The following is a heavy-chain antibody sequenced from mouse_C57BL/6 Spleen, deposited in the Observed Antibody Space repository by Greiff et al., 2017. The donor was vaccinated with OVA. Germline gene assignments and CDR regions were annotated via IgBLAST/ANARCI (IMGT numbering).Heavy chain of an antibody. Sequence: QVQLQQPGAELVRPGSSVKLSCKASGYTFTSYWMHWVKQRPIQGLEWIGNIDPSDSETHYNQKFKDKATLTVDKSSSTAYMQLSSLTSEDSAVYYCARSWDYDDAMDYWGQGTSVTVSS. CDR3: ARSWDYDDAMDY. CDR2: IDPSDSET. D-gene: IGHD2-4*01. CDR1: GYTFTSYW. J-gene: IGHJ4*01. V-gene: IGHV1-52*01.